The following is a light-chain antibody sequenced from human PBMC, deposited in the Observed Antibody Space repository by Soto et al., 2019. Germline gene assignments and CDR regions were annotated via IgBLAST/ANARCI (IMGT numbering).Light chain of an antibody. CDR3: QHYDSSPPYT. Sequence: EIVLTQSPVTLSLSPGERATLSCRASRSFASSYLGWYQQKPGQAPRLLIYAASTGATGIPVRFSGSGSATDFILTISRLEPEDSAVYYCQHYDSSPPYTFGQGTKLEIK. J-gene: IGKJ2*01. CDR1: RSFASSY. CDR2: AAS. V-gene: IGKV3-20*01.